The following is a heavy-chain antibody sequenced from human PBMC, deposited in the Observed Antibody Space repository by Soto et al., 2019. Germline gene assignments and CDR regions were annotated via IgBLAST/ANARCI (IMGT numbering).Heavy chain of an antibody. CDR1: GFTFSSYS. V-gene: IGHV3-48*02. Sequence: GGSLRLSCAASGFTFSSYSMNWVRQAPGKGLEWVSYISSSSSTIYYADSVKGRFTISRDNAKNSLYLQMNSLRDEDTAVYYCARDHYDFWSGAYYYYGMDVWGQGTTVTVSS. CDR3: ARDHYDFWSGAYYYYGMDV. J-gene: IGHJ6*02. CDR2: ISSSSSTI. D-gene: IGHD3-3*01.